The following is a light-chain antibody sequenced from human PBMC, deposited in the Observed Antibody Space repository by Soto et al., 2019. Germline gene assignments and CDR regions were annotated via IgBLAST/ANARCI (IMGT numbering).Light chain of an antibody. Sequence: IQMTQSPSTLSASVGDRATVTCRASQCFXYWFVWFQQKAGKAPKILXYEASRLESGVPSRISGSGSGTEFTLTISSLQPDDFATYYCQQYTSDPLTFGQGTKVDIK. CDR1: QCFXYW. CDR3: QQYTSDPLT. J-gene: IGKJ1*01. CDR2: EAS. V-gene: IGKV1-5*03.